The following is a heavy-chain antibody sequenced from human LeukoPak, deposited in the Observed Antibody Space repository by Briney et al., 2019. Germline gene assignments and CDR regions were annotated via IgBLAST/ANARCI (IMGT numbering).Heavy chain of an antibody. D-gene: IGHD3-22*01. J-gene: IGHJ4*02. CDR1: GCTFTSYD. CDR2: MNPNSGNT. V-gene: IGHV1-8*01. CDR3: ARRDSSGYYYIDY. Sequence: ASVKVSCKASGCTFTSYDINWVRQATGQGLERMGWMNPNSGNTGYAQKFQGRVTMTRNTSISTAYMELSSLRSEDTAVYFCARRDSSGYYYIDYWGQGTLVTVSS.